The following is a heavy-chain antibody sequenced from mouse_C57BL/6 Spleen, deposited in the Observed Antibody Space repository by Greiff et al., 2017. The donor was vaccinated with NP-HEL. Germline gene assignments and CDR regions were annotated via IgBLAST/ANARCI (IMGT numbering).Heavy chain of an antibody. Sequence: QVQLKESGAELMKPGASVKLSCKATGYTFTGYWIAWVKQRPGHGLEWIGEILPGSGSTNYNEKFKGKATFTADTSSNTAYMQLCSLTTEDSAIYYYANYSSSRYFDVWGTGTTVTVSS. J-gene: IGHJ1*03. CDR2: ILPGSGST. D-gene: IGHD1-1*01. V-gene: IGHV1-9*01. CDR1: GYTFTGYW. CDR3: ANYSSSRYFDV.